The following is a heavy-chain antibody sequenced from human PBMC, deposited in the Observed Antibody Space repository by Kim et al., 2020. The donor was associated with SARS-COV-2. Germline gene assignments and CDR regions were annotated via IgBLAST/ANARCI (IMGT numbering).Heavy chain of an antibody. Sequence: GGSLRLSFAAPGLTFNNNGMAWVRQAPGKGLEWVSSISPSGDNTYYADSVKGRFTISRDNPKNTMYLQMSSLRAEDTAVYYCARSPKGSFYYDYWGQGTLVTVSS. CDR1: GLTFNNNG. D-gene: IGHD3-10*01. J-gene: IGHJ4*02. CDR3: ARSPKGSFYYDY. CDR2: ISPSGDNT. V-gene: IGHV3-23*01.